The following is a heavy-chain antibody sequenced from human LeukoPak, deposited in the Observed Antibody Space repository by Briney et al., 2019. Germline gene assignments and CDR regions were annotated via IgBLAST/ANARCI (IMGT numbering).Heavy chain of an antibody. V-gene: IGHV3-49*04. D-gene: IGHD3-9*01. CDR3: ARDSNFELDY. CDR2: IRREDHGGTP. CDR1: GFTFGDYA. J-gene: IGHJ4*02. Sequence: GGSLRLSCTTSGFTFGDYAMSWVRQAPGKGLEWVGFIRREDHGGTPEHAASVKGRFTISRDDSKSIAYLQMNSLKTEDTAVYFCARDSNFELDYWGQGAQVTVSS.